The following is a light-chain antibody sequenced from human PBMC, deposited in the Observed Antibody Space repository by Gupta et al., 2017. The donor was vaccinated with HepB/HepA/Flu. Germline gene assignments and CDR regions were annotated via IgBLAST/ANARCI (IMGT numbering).Light chain of an antibody. CDR2: SAS. CDR3: QQSVSTGWT. J-gene: IGKJ1*01. Sequence: DIQMTQPTSYLSASVRDRVTITCRASQSITNYLNWYQQKPGKAPNLLIYSASSVESGVPSRFSGSGSGTDFTLTISGRQPEDFATYYCQQSVSTGWTFGQGTKVEIK. CDR1: QSITNY. V-gene: IGKV1-39*01.